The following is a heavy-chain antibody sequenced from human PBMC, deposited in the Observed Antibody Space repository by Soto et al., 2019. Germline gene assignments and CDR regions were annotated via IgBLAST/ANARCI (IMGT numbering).Heavy chain of an antibody. CDR1: GFTFSSYG. CDR2: IWYDGSEK. V-gene: IGHV3-33*01. CDR3: ARQSLGNIRLRGFDY. Sequence: VQLVESGGGVVQPGRSLRLSCAASGFTFSSYGMHWVRQAPGKGLEWVAVIWYDGSEKYYADSVKGRFTISRDNSKNTLYLQMNSLRAEDPAVYYCARQSLGNIRLRGFDYWGQGALVTVSS. D-gene: IGHD1-1*01. J-gene: IGHJ4*02.